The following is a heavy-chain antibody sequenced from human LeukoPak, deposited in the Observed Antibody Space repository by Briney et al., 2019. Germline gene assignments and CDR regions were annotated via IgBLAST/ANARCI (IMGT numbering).Heavy chain of an antibody. J-gene: IGHJ6*02. CDR3: AKGLRTPDYYYYYGMDV. D-gene: IGHD2-15*01. CDR2: ISGSGGST. V-gene: IGHV3-23*01. CDR1: GFTFSSYA. Sequence: GGSLRLPCAASGFTFSSYAMSWVRQAPGKGLEWVSAISGSGGSTYYADSVKGRFTISRDNSKNTLYLQMNSLRAEDTAVYYCAKGLRTPDYYYYYGMDVWGQGTTVTVS.